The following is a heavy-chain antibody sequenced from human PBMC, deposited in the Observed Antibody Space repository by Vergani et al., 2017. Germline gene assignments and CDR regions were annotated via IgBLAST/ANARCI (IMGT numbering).Heavy chain of an antibody. V-gene: IGHV4-34*01. CDR3: ARAQRNKIAARQSYYFDY. J-gene: IGHJ4*02. D-gene: IGHD6-6*01. Sequence: QVQLQQWGAGLLKPSETLSLTCAVYGGSFSGYYWSWIRQPPGKGLEWIGEINHSGSTNYNPSLKSRVTISVDTSKNQFSLKLRSVTAADTAVYYCARAQRNKIAARQSYYFDYWGQGTLVTVSS. CDR2: INHSGST. CDR1: GGSFSGYY.